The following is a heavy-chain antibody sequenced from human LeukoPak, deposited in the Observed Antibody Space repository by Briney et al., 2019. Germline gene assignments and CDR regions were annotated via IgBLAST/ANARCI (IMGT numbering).Heavy chain of an antibody. CDR2: INHSGST. V-gene: IGHV4-34*01. CDR3: ARGRRGHYYGSGSYYAH. Sequence: SETLSLTCAVYGGSFSGYYWSWIRQPPGKGLEWIGEINHSGSTNYNPSLKSRVTISVDTSKNQFSLKLSSVTAADTAVYYCARGRRGHYYGSGSYYAHWGQGTLVTVSS. CDR1: GGSFSGYY. D-gene: IGHD3-10*01. J-gene: IGHJ4*02.